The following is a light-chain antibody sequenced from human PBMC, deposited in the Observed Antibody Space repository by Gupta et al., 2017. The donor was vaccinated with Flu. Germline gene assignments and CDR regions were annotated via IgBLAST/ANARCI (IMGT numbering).Light chain of an antibody. CDR1: SSDVGGYNY. J-gene: IGLJ2*01. CDR2: EVS. V-gene: IGLV2-8*01. CDR3: SSYAGSLVV. Sequence: QSVTISCTGTSSDVGGYNYVSWYQQHPGKAPKLMIYEVSKRPSGVPDRFSGSKSGNTASLTVSGLQAEDEADYYCSSYAGSLVVFGGGTKLTVL.